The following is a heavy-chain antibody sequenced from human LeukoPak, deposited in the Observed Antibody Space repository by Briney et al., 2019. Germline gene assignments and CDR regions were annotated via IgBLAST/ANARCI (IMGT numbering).Heavy chain of an antibody. J-gene: IGHJ4*02. Sequence: DSVTVSCKASGYTFTSYGISWVRQAPGQGLEWLGWINAYTGDAKYARKVQGRVTMTTDTSANTAYMELWNLRSDDTAVYYCARDQYCSSTSCFFDYWGQGTLVTVSS. CDR2: INAYTGDA. V-gene: IGHV1-18*01. D-gene: IGHD2-2*01. CDR3: ARDQYCSSTSCFFDY. CDR1: GYTFTSYG.